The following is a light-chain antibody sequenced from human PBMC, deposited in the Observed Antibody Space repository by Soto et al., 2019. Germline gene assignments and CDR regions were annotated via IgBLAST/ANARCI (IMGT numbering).Light chain of an antibody. V-gene: IGKV3-20*01. CDR1: QSVSSSS. CDR2: GAS. Sequence: EIVLTQSPGTLSLSPGQRATLSCRASQSVSSSSLAWYQQRPGQAPRLLIYGASRRATGIPDRFSGSGSGTDFTLTISRLEPEDFAVYYFQHYGASPKYTFGQGTKLEIK. J-gene: IGKJ2*01. CDR3: QHYGASPKYT.